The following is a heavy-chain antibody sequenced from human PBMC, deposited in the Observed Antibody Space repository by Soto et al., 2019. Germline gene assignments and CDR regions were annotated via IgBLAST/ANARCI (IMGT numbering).Heavy chain of an antibody. Sequence: SVKVSCKASGGTFSIYLINWVRQSPGQGLEWVGGIVPILRTADYAKTFQGRVSITADESERTSYMELRSLRSQDTAVYYCVRAYGAKLRSSWGQGTLVTVSS. CDR3: VRAYGAKLRSS. J-gene: IGHJ4*02. D-gene: IGHD6-19*01. V-gene: IGHV1-69*13. CDR1: GGTFSIYL. CDR2: IVPILRTA.